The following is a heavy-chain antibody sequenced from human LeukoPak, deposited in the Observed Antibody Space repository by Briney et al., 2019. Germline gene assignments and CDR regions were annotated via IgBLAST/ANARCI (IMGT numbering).Heavy chain of an antibody. V-gene: IGHV3-11*01. D-gene: IGHD1-26*01. Sequence: GGSLRLSCAASGFTFSSYWMIWIRQAPGKGLECVSYISGSGSGIYYQESVKGRFTISRDNGKNSLYVQMNSLRAEDTAVYYCARVGGGNAFDIWGHGTMVTVSS. CDR3: ARVGGGNAFDI. CDR1: GFTFSSYW. CDR2: ISGSGSGI. J-gene: IGHJ3*02.